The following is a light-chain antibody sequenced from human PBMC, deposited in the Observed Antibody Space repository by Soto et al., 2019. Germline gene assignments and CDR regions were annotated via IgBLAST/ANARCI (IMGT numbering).Light chain of an antibody. V-gene: IGKV1D-12*01. CDR1: QGIGIY. CDR3: QQGKSFPIN. CDR2: AAS. Sequence: DIQVTQSPSFVSASVGDRVTITCRASQGIGIYFAWYQQKPGKAPKLLIYAASVLQPGVPSRFSGGGSGTDFTLNITSLQPEDFVSYYCQQGKSFPINFGQGTRLEIK. J-gene: IGKJ5*01.